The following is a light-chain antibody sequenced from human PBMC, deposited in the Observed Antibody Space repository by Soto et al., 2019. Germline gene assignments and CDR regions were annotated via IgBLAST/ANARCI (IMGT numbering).Light chain of an antibody. V-gene: IGLV1-40*01. J-gene: IGLJ1*01. CDR2: GST. CDR3: QSYDNSLSAYV. CDR1: SSDIGAGSE. Sequence: QSALTQPPSLSGAPGQRVTISCTGSSSDIGAGSEVHWYQQLPGTAPKLLIFGSTNRPSGVPDRFSGSKSATSASLAITGLQAEDEPDYYCQSYDNSLSAYVFGTGTKVTVL.